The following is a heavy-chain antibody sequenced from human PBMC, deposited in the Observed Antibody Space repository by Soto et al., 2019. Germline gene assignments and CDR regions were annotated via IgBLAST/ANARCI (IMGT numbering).Heavy chain of an antibody. CDR3: AKNQGVELVPLATVDWFDP. CDR1: GFTFKNFG. V-gene: IGHV3-23*01. D-gene: IGHD1-26*01. Sequence: PGGSLRLSCAASGFTFKNFGMIWVRQAPGKGLDWISSISGSGFKKYYADSVKGRFTISRDNSKSTVYLELNNLSAEDTAVYHCAKNQGVELVPLATVDWFDPWGQGSVVTVSS. J-gene: IGHJ5*02. CDR2: ISGSGFKK.